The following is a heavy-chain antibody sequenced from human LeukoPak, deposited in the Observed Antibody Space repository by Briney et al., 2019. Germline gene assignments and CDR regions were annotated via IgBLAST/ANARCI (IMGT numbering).Heavy chain of an antibody. CDR1: GYTFTGYY. V-gene: IGHV1-2*02. CDR2: INPNSGGT. D-gene: IGHD3-10*01. Sequence: ASVKVSCKASGYTFTGYYMHWVRQAPGQGLEWMGWINPNSGGTNYAQKFQGRVTMTRDTSISTAYMELSRLRSDDTAVYYCARGRNYYGSGSYYYYYGTDVWGQGTTVTVSS. J-gene: IGHJ6*02. CDR3: ARGRNYYGSGSYYYYYGTDV.